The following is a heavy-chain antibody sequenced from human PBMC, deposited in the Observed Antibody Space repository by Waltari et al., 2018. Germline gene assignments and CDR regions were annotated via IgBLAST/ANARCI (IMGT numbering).Heavy chain of an antibody. D-gene: IGHD2-15*01. J-gene: IGHJ5*02. Sequence: QVQLQQWGAGLLKPSETLSLTCAVYGGSFSGYSWSWIRQPPGKGPQGIGEINHSGSTNYNPSLKSRVTISVDTSKNQFSLKLSSVTAADTAVYYCARVLRMRYCSGGSCYSVFGWFDPWGQGTLVTVSS. CDR3: ARVLRMRYCSGGSCYSVFGWFDP. CDR1: GGSFSGYS. V-gene: IGHV4-34*01. CDR2: INHSGST.